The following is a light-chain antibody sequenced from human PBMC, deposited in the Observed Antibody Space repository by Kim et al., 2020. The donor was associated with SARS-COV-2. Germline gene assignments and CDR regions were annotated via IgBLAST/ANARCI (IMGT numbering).Light chain of an antibody. J-gene: IGLJ1*01. V-gene: IGLV1-40*01. CDR2: GKT. CDR3: QSYDNSLNSYV. CDR1: SSNIGANFD. Sequence: RVTFSCTGSSSNIGANFDVHWYQHLPGTAPKLLIYGKTNRPSGVPDRFSGSKSGTSASLAIIGLQAEDEADYYCQSYDNSLNSYVFGTGTKVTVL.